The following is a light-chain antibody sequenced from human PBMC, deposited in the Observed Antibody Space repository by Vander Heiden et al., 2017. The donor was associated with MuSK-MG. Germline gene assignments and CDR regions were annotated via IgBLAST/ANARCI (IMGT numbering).Light chain of an antibody. CDR1: QDIINY. J-gene: IGKJ4*01. CDR3: QRDDILPLS. CDR2: DAS. V-gene: IGKV1-33*01. Sequence: MTQSPSFLSASVGDRVTITCQASQDIINYLNWYQQKPGKAPKLLIFDASNLEDGVPSRFSGSGSGTDFTFAISSLRPEDIATYYCQRDDILPLSFGGGTRVEIK.